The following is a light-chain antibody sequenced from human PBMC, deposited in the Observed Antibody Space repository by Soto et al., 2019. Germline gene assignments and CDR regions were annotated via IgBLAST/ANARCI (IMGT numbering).Light chain of an antibody. J-gene: IGKJ4*01. CDR1: QSVSSSY. V-gene: IGKV3-20*01. Sequence: SVLPQSPSTLSLSPGESATLSCRASQSVSSSYLAWYQQKPGQAPRLLIYGASSRAAGIPDRFSGSGSGTDFTLTISRLEPEDFAVYYCQQHGSSPLTFGGGTKVDI. CDR3: QQHGSSPLT. CDR2: GAS.